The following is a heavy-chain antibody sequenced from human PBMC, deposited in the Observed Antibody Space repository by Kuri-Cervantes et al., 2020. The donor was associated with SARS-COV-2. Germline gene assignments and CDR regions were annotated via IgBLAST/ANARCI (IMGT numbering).Heavy chain of an antibody. Sequence: SETLSLTYTVSGGSISSSSYYWGWIRQPPGKGLEWIGSIYYSGSTNYDPSLKSRVTISVDTSKNQFSLKLSSVTAADTAVYYCARAIAAAAPFDYWGQGTLVTVSS. CDR1: GGSISSSSYY. D-gene: IGHD6-13*01. CDR3: ARAIAAAAPFDY. V-gene: IGHV4-39*07. CDR2: IYYSGST. J-gene: IGHJ4*02.